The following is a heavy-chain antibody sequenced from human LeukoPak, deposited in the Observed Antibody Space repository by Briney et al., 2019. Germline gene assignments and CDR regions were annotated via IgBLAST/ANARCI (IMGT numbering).Heavy chain of an antibody. Sequence: GESLKISCKGSGYGFTSYCSSWVRQMPGKGLEWMGRIDPSDSYTNYSPSFQGHVTISADKSISTAYLQWSSLKASDSAMYYCARVWYCSSSSCYQIDYWGQGTLVTVSS. CDR2: IDPSDSYT. J-gene: IGHJ4*02. D-gene: IGHD2-2*01. CDR3: ARVWYCSSSSCYQIDY. CDR1: GYGFTSYC. V-gene: IGHV5-10-1*01.